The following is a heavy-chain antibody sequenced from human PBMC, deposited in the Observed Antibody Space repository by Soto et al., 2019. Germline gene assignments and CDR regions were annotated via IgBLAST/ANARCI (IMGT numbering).Heavy chain of an antibody. V-gene: IGHV3-53*01. Sequence: EVQLVESGGGLIQPGGSLRLSCAVSGFTVSNNYMSWVRQAPGKGLEGVSVIYSGGYTAYGDSVKGRFTISRDNSKNTLYLQMKSRETGTQDVYFWATDRGGGGYWGQGTLVTVSS. CDR3: ATDRGGGGY. D-gene: IGHD3-10*01. CDR1: GFTVSNNY. J-gene: IGHJ4*02. CDR2: IYSGGYT.